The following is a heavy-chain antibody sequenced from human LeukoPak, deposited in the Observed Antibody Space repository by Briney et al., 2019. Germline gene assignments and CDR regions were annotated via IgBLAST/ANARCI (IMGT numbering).Heavy chain of an antibody. J-gene: IGHJ4*02. CDR2: LIPLFGRA. Sequence: SVKVSCKASGGTLRNYAISWVRQAPGQGLEWMGGLIPLFGRAEYAQKFQGRVTITADEPTNTAYMELNFLRSEDTAVYYCASPKENSDYYFDSWGQGTLVAVSA. V-gene: IGHV1-69*13. CDR1: GGTLRNYA. CDR3: ASPKENSDYYFDS. D-gene: IGHD4-11*01.